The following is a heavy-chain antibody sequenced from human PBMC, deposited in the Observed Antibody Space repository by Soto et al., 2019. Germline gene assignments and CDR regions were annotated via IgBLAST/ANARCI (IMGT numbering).Heavy chain of an antibody. Sequence: QVQLVESGGGVVQPGRSLRLSCAASGFTFSSYGMHWVRQAPGKGLEWVAVISYDGSNKYYADSVKGRFPISRDNSKNTLYLQMNSLRAEDTAVYYCAKDHGYSGYDYVDVSYYFDYWGQGTLVTVSS. D-gene: IGHD5-12*01. CDR2: ISYDGSNK. CDR3: AKDHGYSGYDYVDVSYYFDY. CDR1: GFTFSSYG. J-gene: IGHJ4*02. V-gene: IGHV3-30*18.